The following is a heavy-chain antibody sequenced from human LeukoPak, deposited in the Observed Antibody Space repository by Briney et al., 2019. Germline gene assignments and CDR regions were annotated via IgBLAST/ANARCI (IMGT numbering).Heavy chain of an antibody. Sequence: GGSLRLSCVVSGFTLSRYSKIWVRQAPGKGLQWVANMKKDGSETKYVESVKGRFTISRDNAKNSLYLQMNSLRAEDTAVYYCGRHRSGSGTYFIDYWGQGTLVSVSS. CDR1: GFTLSRYS. D-gene: IGHD3-10*01. V-gene: IGHV3-7*01. J-gene: IGHJ4*02. CDR3: GRHRSGSGTYFIDY. CDR2: MKKDGSET.